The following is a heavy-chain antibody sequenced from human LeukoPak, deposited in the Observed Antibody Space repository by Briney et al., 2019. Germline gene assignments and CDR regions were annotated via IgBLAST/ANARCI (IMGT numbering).Heavy chain of an antibody. V-gene: IGHV3-7*04. CDR2: IKQDGSDK. Sequence: GGSLRLSCAASGFTFSSYAMSWVRQAPGKGLEWVANIKQDGSDKYYVDSVKGRFTISRDNAKNSLYLQMNSLRAEDTAVYYCARGGSAFPPGYWGQGTLVTVSS. J-gene: IGHJ4*02. D-gene: IGHD6-6*01. CDR1: GFTFSSYA. CDR3: ARGGSAFPPGY.